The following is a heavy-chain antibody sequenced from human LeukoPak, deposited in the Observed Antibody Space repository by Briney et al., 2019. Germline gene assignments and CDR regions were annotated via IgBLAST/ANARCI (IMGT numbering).Heavy chain of an antibody. V-gene: IGHV3-48*03. CDR3: ATRRGYY. CDR1: GFTFSNYE. J-gene: IGHJ4*02. Sequence: GGSLRLSCAASGFTFSNYEMSWVRQAPGEGREWVSHISSSGSTINYADSVKGRFTISRDNAKKSLHLQMNSLRVEDTAVYYCATRRGYYWGQGTLVTVSS. CDR2: ISSSGSTI.